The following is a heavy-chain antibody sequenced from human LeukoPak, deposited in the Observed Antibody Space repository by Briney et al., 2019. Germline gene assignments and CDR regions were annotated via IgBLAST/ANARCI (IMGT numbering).Heavy chain of an antibody. CDR2: IMPILGIA. CDR1: GGTFSSYA. Sequence: SVKVSCKASGGTFSSYAISWVRQAPGQGLELMGRIMPILGIANYAQKFQGRVTITADKSTSTAYMELSSLRSEDTAVYYCPSVTYYYDSSGYYQDYWGQGTLVTVSS. V-gene: IGHV1-69*04. D-gene: IGHD3-22*01. CDR3: PSVTYYYDSSGYYQDY. J-gene: IGHJ4*02.